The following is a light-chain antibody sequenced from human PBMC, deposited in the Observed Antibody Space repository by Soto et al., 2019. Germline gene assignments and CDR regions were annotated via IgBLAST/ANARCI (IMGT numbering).Light chain of an antibody. V-gene: IGKV4-1*01. CDR3: QQYYTTPHT. CDR2: WAS. CDR1: QNVLSTSNNRNY. J-gene: IGKJ1*01. Sequence: DIVMTQSPDSLAVSLGERATINCKSSQNVLSTSNNRNYLAWYQHKPGQPPQLLVSWASTRDSAVPDRFSGSGSGTDFTLTISSLRAEDAAVYYCQQYYTTPHTFGQGTKVEI.